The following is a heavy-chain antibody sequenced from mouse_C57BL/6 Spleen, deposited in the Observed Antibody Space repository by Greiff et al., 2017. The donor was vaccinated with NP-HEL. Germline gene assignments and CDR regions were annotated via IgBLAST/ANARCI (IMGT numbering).Heavy chain of an antibody. Sequence: QVQLQQSGAELVRPGASVKLSCKASGYTFTDYYINWVKQRPGQGLEWIARIYPGSGNTYYNEKFKGKATLTAEKSSSTAYMQLSSLTSEDSAVYFCARLGITTVVEAMDYWGQGTSVTVSS. CDR3: ARLGITTVVEAMDY. CDR2: IYPGSGNT. V-gene: IGHV1-76*01. CDR1: GYTFTDYY. J-gene: IGHJ4*01. D-gene: IGHD1-1*01.